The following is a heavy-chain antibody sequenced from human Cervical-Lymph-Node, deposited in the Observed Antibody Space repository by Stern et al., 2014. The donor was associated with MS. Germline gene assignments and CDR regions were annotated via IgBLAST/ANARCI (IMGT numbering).Heavy chain of an antibody. CDR3: ARVDTAMVFFDY. Sequence: VQLEESGAEVKKPGASVKVSCKASGYTFTSYYMHWVRQAPGQGLEWMGIINPSGGSTSYAHKFQGRVTMTRDTSTSTVYMELSSLRSEDTAVYYCARVDTAMVFFDYWGQGTLVTVSS. CDR1: GYTFTSYY. CDR2: INPSGGST. V-gene: IGHV1-46*03. D-gene: IGHD5-18*01. J-gene: IGHJ4*02.